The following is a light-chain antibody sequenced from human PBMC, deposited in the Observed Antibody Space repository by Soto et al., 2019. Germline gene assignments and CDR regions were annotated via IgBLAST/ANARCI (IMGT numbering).Light chain of an antibody. V-gene: IGKV1-5*01. J-gene: IGKJ1*01. CDR1: QSISNW. CDR3: LQYKSYPWT. Sequence: DIQMTQSPSTLPASVGDRVTMTFRASQSISNWLAWYQQKPGTAPKVLIYHASNLQSGVPSRFSGSGSGTEFTLIISSLQPDDFATYFCLQYKSYPWTFGQGTKVDIK. CDR2: HAS.